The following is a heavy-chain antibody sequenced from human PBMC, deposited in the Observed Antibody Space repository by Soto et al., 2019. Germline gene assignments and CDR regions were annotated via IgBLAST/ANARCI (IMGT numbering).Heavy chain of an antibody. CDR3: ARQRTTVVTQAYFDH. CDR2: IYYSGRS. J-gene: IGHJ4*02. Sequence: SETLSLTCTVSGGSITSSSYYWGWIRQPPGKGLEWIGGIYYSGRSYYNPSLKSRVTMSVDTSKNQFSLTLNSVTAADAAVYYCARQRTTVVTQAYFDHWGQGTLVTVS. CDR1: GGSITSSSYY. V-gene: IGHV4-39*01. D-gene: IGHD4-17*01.